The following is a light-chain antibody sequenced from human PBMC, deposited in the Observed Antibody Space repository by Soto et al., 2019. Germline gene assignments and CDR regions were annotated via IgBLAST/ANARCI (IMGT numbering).Light chain of an antibody. CDR3: TSYVGSNIWV. CDR1: SSDVGAYKY. J-gene: IGLJ3*02. V-gene: IGLV2-8*01. CDR2: EVS. Sequence: QSVLTQPPSASGSPGQSVTISCTGTSSDVGAYKYVSWYQQYPGKAPKLMIYEVSKRPSGVPERFSGSKSGNTASLTVSGLQAEDEADYYCTSYVGSNIWVFGGGTQLTVL.